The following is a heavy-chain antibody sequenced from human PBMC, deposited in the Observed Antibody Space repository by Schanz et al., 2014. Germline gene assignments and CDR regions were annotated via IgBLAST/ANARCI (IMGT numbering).Heavy chain of an antibody. J-gene: IGHJ5*02. CDR2: IWYDGSNK. Sequence: VQLVESGGGVVQPGRSLRLSCAASGFTFSTHAMHWVRQAPGKGLEWVAVIWYDGSNKYYADSVRGRFTISSDSSKNALYPQISHLRADDAAVYYCAKAADWPVTQFDPWGQGTLVTVSS. CDR3: AKAADWPVTQFDP. CDR1: GFTFSTHA. V-gene: IGHV3-33*06. D-gene: IGHD3-9*01.